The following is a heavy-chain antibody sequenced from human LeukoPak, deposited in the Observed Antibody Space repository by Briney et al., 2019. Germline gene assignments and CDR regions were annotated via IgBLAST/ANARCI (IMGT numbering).Heavy chain of an antibody. D-gene: IGHD3-3*01. J-gene: IGHJ6*03. Sequence: NPSGTLSLTCTVSGGSISSYYWSWIRQPAGKGLEWIGRIYTSGSTNYNPSLKSRVTMSVDTSKNQFSLKLSSVTAADTAVYYCARGIMNYDLRVRNYYYYMDVWGKGTTVTVSS. CDR1: GGSISSYY. V-gene: IGHV4-4*07. CDR2: IYTSGST. CDR3: ARGIMNYDLRVRNYYYYMDV.